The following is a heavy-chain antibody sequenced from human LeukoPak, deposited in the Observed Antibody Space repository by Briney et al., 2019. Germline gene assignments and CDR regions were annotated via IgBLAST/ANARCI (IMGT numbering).Heavy chain of an antibody. CDR1: GGSISSADYY. Sequence: SETLSLTCTVSGGSISSADYYGSWIRQHPGKGLEWIGYIYYSGSTYYNPSLKSRVTISVDTSKNQFSLKLSSVTAADTAVYYCARVLRSSGSPDYWGQGTLVTVSS. J-gene: IGHJ4*02. V-gene: IGHV4-31*03. CDR3: ARVLRSSGSPDY. D-gene: IGHD3-22*01. CDR2: IYYSGST.